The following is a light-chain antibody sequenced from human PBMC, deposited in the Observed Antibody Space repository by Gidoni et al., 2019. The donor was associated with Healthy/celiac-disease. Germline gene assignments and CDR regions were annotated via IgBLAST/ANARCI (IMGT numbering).Light chain of an antibody. V-gene: IGKV3-11*01. CDR2: DAS. J-gene: IGKJ2*04. CDR1: QSVSSY. CDR3: QQRSNWPPTCS. Sequence: EIVLTQSPATLSLSPGERATLSCRASQSVSSYVAWYQQKPGQAPRLLIYDASNRATGIPARFSGSGSGTDFTLTISSLEPEDFAVYYCQQRSNWPPTCSFGQGTKLEIK.